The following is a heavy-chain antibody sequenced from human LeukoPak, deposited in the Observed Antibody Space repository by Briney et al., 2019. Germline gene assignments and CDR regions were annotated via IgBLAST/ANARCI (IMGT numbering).Heavy chain of an antibody. CDR2: IYYSGST. Sequence: PSETLSLTCTVSGGSISSSSYYWGWIRQPPGKGLEWIGSIYYSGSTNYNPSLKSRVTISVDTSKNQFSLKLSSVTAADTAVYYCARVEGYCSGGSCYHNWFDPWGQGTLVTVSS. D-gene: IGHD2-15*01. J-gene: IGHJ5*02. CDR3: ARVEGYCSGGSCYHNWFDP. CDR1: GGSISSSSYY. V-gene: IGHV4-39*01.